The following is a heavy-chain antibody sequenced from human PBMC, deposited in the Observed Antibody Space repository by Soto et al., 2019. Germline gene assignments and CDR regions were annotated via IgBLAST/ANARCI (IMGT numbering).Heavy chain of an antibody. J-gene: IGHJ4*02. V-gene: IGHV3-23*01. D-gene: IGHD2-8*01. CDR3: AKDYGLRVLMVSVLFDY. CDR1: GFMFSNYA. CDR2: ISSGGGGT. Sequence: GGSLRLSCAASGFMFSNYAMSWVRQAPGKGLEWVSGISSGGGGTYYADSVRGRFTVSRDNSKNMLYLQMNSLRAEDTAVYYCAKDYGLRVLMVSVLFDYWGQGTMVTVSS.